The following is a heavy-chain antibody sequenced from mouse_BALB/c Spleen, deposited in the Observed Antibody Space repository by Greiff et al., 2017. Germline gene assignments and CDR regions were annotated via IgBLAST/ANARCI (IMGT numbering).Heavy chain of an antibody. D-gene: IGHD2-1*01. V-gene: IGHV5-4*02. CDR2: ISDGGSYT. CDR1: GFTFSDYY. J-gene: IGHJ3*01. Sequence: DVHLVESGGGLVKPGGSLKLSCAASGFTFSDYYMYWVRQTPEKRLEWVATISDGGSYTYYPDSVKGRFTISRDNAKNNLYLQMSSLKSEDTAMYYCARRYGNYGGFAYWGQGTLVTVSA. CDR3: ARRYGNYGGFAY.